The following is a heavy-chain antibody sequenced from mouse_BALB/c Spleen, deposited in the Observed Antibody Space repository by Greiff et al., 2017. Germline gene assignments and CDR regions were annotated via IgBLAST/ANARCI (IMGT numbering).Heavy chain of an antibody. D-gene: IGHD1-2*01. Sequence: EVQLVESGGGLVQPGGSLRLSCATSGFTFTDYYMSWVRQPPGKALEWLGFIRNKANGYTTEYSASVKGRFTISRDNSQSILYLQMNTLRAEDSATYYCARVPPTTATSPFYAMDYWGQGTSVTVSS. V-gene: IGHV7-3*02. CDR2: IRNKANGYTT. J-gene: IGHJ4*01. CDR1: GFTFTDYY. CDR3: ARVPPTTATSPFYAMDY.